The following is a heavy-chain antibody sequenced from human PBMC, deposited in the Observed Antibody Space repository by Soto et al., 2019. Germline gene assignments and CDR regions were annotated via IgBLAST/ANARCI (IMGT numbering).Heavy chain of an antibody. J-gene: IGHJ4*02. CDR2: IYYSGST. CDR1: GGSISSGVYY. Sequence: PSETLSLTCTVSGGSISSGVYYWIWIRQHPGKGLEWIGYIYYSGSTYYNPSLKSRVTISVDTSKSQFSLKLSSVTAADTAVYYCAREVAAGFFDYWGQGTLVTVSS. V-gene: IGHV4-31*03. CDR3: AREVAAGFFDY. D-gene: IGHD6-13*01.